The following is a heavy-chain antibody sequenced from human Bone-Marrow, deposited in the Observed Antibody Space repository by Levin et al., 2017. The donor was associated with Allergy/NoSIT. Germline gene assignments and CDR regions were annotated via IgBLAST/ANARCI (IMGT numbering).Heavy chain of an antibody. Sequence: SGPTLVKPTQTLTLTCTFSGFSLSTSGLGVAWIRQPPGKALEWLALISWDDDKRYSPSLRNRVTITRDTSKNQVVLTMTNMDPVDSATYYCAHRRSPFFVFAYWGQGILVTVSS. V-gene: IGHV2-5*02. CDR1: GFSLSTSGLG. J-gene: IGHJ4*02. CDR2: ISWDDDK. D-gene: IGHD3-3*01. CDR3: AHRRSPFFVFAY.